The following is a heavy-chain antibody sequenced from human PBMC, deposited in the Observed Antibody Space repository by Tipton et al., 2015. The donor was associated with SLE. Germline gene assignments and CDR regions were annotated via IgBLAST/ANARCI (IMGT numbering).Heavy chain of an antibody. CDR3: ARVLNGTSTFDY. J-gene: IGHJ4*02. Sequence: TLSLTCTVSGDSISSQNWSWIRQPPGNGLEWLGYMSYSGSTNYNPSLKSRVTMSLDTSKNQFSLRLNSVTAADSAVYYCARVLNGTSTFDYWDQGTLDTVSS. CDR1: GDSISSQN. D-gene: IGHD1-7*01. V-gene: IGHV4-59*11. CDR2: MSYSGST.